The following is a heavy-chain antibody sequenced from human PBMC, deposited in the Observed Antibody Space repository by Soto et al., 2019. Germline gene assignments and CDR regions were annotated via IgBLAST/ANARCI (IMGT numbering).Heavy chain of an antibody. V-gene: IGHV4-30-2*01. CDR3: ARVHYSNYYFDY. J-gene: IGHJ4*02. Sequence: SETLSLTCAVSGGSISSGGYSWSWIRQPPGKGLEWIGYIYHSGSTYYNPSLKSRVTISVDRSKNQFSLKLSSVTAADTAVYYCARVHYSNYYFDYWGQGTLVTVSS. D-gene: IGHD4-4*01. CDR2: IYHSGST. CDR1: GGSISSGGYS.